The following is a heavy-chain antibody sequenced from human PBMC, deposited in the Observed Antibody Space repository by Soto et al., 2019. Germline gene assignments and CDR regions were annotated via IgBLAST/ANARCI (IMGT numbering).Heavy chain of an antibody. D-gene: IGHD5-18*01. CDR2: ISGSGGST. J-gene: IGHJ4*02. Sequence: EVQLLESGGGLVQPGGSLRLSCAASGFTFSSYAMSWVRQAPGKGLEWVSAISGSGGSTYYADSVKGRFTISRDNSKNTLYLQMNSLRAEDTAVYYWAKDLIQLWTFDYWGQGTLVTVSS. CDR3: AKDLIQLWTFDY. CDR1: GFTFSSYA. V-gene: IGHV3-23*01.